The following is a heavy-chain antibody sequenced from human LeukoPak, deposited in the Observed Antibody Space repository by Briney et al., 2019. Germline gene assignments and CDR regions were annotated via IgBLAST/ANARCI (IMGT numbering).Heavy chain of an antibody. CDR3: ARIYCSSTSCYDY. J-gene: IGHJ4*02. Sequence: VASVKVSCKASGYTFTGYYMHWVRQAPGQGLEWMGWINPNSGGTNYAQKFQGRVTMTRDTSISTAYMELSRLRSDDTAVYYCARIYCSSTSCYDYWGQGTLVTVSS. CDR1: GYTFTGYY. D-gene: IGHD2-2*01. V-gene: IGHV1-2*02. CDR2: INPNSGGT.